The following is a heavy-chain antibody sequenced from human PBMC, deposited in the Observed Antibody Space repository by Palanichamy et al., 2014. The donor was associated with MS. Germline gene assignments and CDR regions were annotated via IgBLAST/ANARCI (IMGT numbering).Heavy chain of an antibody. J-gene: IGHJ4*02. CDR3: ARGPDRDAYSSGYYHLDY. D-gene: IGHD3-22*01. V-gene: IGHV4-34*01. CDR2: INHSGST. Sequence: QVQLQQWGAGLLKPSETLSLTCAVYGGSFSGYYWSWIRQPPGKGLEWIGEINHSGSTNYNPSLKSRATISVDTSKNQFSLKLSSVTAADTAVYYCARGPDRDAYSSGYYHLDYWGQGTLVTVSS. CDR1: GGSFSGYY.